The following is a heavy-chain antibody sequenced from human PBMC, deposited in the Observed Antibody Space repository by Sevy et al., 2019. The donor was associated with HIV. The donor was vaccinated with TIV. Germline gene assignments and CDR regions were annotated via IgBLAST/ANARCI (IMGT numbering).Heavy chain of an antibody. CDR2: IYYSGST. V-gene: IGHV4-59*08. Sequence: SETLSLTCTVSGGSISSYYWSWIRQPPGKGLEWIGYIYYSGSTNYNPSLKSRITISVDTSKNQFSLKLSSVTAADTAVYSCARQVGDIVVAYFDYWGQGTLVTVSS. J-gene: IGHJ4*02. D-gene: IGHD2-15*01. CDR3: ARQVGDIVVAYFDY. CDR1: GGSISSYY.